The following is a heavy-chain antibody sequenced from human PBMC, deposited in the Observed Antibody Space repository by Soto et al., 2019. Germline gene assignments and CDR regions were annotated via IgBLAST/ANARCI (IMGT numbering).Heavy chain of an antibody. J-gene: IGHJ5*01. CDR2: IIPIFGTA. D-gene: IGHD3-22*01. V-gene: IGHV1-69*13. Sequence: ASVKVSCKASGGTFSSYAISWVRQAPGQGLEWMGGIIPIFGTAKYAQKFQGRVTITADESTSTAYMELSSLISEDTAVYYCAREEPGGNYPYSWFDSWGQGTLVTVSS. CDR3: AREEPGGNYPYSWFDS. CDR1: GGTFSSYA.